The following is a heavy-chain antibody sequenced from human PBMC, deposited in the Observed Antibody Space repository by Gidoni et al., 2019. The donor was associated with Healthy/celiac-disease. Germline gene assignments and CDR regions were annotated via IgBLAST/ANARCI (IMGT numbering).Heavy chain of an antibody. Sequence: QLQLQESGPGLVKPSETLSLTCTVSGGSISSSSYSWGWIRQPPGKGLEWIGSIYYSGSPYYNSSLKSRVNISVETAKNQFSLKLSSVTAADTAVYYCAEVGSGWYVYWGQGTLVTVSS. CDR3: AEVGSGWYVY. CDR2: IYYSGSP. D-gene: IGHD6-19*01. CDR1: GGSISSSSYS. J-gene: IGHJ4*02. V-gene: IGHV4-39*01.